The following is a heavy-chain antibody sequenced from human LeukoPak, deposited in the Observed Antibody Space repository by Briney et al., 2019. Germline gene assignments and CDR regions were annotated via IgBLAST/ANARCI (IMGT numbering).Heavy chain of an antibody. CDR3: ARLPAAIRWYAFDI. D-gene: IGHD2-2*02. Sequence: TLSLTCTVSGGSISSGSCYWSWIRQPAGKGLEWIGRIYTSGSTNYNPSLKSRVTISVDTSKNQFSLKLSSVTAADTAVYHCARLPAAIRWYAFDIWGQGTMVTVSS. V-gene: IGHV4-61*02. CDR1: GGSISSGSCY. CDR2: IYTSGST. J-gene: IGHJ3*02.